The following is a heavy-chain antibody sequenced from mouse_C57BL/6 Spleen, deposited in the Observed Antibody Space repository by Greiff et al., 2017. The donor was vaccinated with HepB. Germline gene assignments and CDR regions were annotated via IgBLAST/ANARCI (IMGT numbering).Heavy chain of an antibody. CDR3: ARPDGSKGYAMGY. CDR2: ISSGSSTI. J-gene: IGHJ4*01. V-gene: IGHV5-17*01. D-gene: IGHD1-1*01. Sequence: EVKLMESGGGLVKPGGSLKLSCAASGFTFSDYGMHWVRQAPEKGLEWVAYISSGSSTIYYADTVKGRFTISRDNAKNTLFLQMTSLRSEDTAMYYCARPDGSKGYAMGYWGQGTSVTVAS. CDR1: GFTFSDYG.